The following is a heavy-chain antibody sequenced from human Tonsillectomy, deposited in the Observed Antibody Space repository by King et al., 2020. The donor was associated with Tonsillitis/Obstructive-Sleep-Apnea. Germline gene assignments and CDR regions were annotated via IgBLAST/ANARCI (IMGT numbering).Heavy chain of an antibody. CDR2: INHSGST. V-gene: IGHV4-34*01. CDR1: GGSFSGYY. CDR3: ARAVNYGDGGSANSFDP. Sequence: VQLQQWGAGLLKPSETLSLTCAVYGGSFSGYYWSWIRQPPGKGLEWVGEINHSGSTKYNPPLKSRLTISVDTSKNQFSLTLISVTAADTAVYYWARAVNYGDGGSANSFDPWGQGTLVTVSS. J-gene: IGHJ5*02. D-gene: IGHD4-17*01.